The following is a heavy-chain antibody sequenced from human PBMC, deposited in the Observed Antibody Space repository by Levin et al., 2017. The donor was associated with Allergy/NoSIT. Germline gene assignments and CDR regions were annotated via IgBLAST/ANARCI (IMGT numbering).Heavy chain of an antibody. CDR2: ITDKGKSYTA. CDR3: ADLGHSYGLDV. V-gene: IGHV3-72*01. Sequence: AGGSLRLSCVGSGFTFSDHFVDWVRQAPGKGLEWLGRITDKGKSYTAKYAASVEGRFTISRDDSKNSVFLQMNSLTTEDTAVYSCADLGHSYGLDVWGQGTTVTVSS. D-gene: IGHD3-16*01. J-gene: IGHJ6*02. CDR1: GFTFSDHF.